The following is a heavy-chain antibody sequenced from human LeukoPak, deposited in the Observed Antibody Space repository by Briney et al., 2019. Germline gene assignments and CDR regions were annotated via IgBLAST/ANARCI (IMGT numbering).Heavy chain of an antibody. CDR1: GGSFSSYY. CDR2: IYYSGST. V-gene: IGHV4-59*01. J-gene: IGHJ3*02. D-gene: IGHD2-8*02. CDR3: VRDLLGTSAFDI. Sequence: SETLSLTCAVYGGSFSSYYWSWIRQPPGKGLEWIGYIYYSGSTNYNPSLKSRVTISVDTSKNQFSLKLSSVTAADTAVYYCVRDLLGTSAFDIWGQGTMVTVSS.